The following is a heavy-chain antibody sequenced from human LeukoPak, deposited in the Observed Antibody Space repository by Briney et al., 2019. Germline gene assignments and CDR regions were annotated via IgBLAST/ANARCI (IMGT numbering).Heavy chain of an antibody. CDR2: IYYSGST. D-gene: IGHD2-15*01. CDR1: GGSISSGGYS. V-gene: IGHV4-31*11. CDR3: ATRDCSGGSCYCNY. J-gene: IGHJ4*02. Sequence: SETLSLTCAVSGGSISSGGYSWSWIRQPPGKGLEWIGYIYYSGSTYYNPSLKSRVTISVDTSKNQFSLKLSSVTAADTAVYYCATRDCSGGSCYCNYWGQGTLVTVSS.